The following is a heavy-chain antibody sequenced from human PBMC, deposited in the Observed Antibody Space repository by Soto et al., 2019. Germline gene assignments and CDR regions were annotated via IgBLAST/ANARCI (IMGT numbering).Heavy chain of an antibody. CDR1: GYSFTSYW. CDR2: IYPGDSDT. J-gene: IGHJ5*02. CDR3: ARGRMATIWDNNRFDP. Sequence: EVQLVPSGAEVKKPGESLKISCKGSGYSFTSYWIGWVRQMPGKGLEWMGIIYPGDSDTRYSPSFQGQVTISADKSISTSYLQWSTLKASDTAMYCCARGRMATIWDNNRFDPWGQGTQVTVSS. V-gene: IGHV5-51*01. D-gene: IGHD5-12*01.